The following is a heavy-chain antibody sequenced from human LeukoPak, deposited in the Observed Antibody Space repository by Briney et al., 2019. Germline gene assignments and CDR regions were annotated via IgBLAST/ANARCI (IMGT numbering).Heavy chain of an antibody. CDR1: GYTLTELS. V-gene: IGHV1-46*01. CDR2: IDPSGDDT. Sequence: ASVKVSCKVSGYTLTELSMHWVRQAPGQGLEWMGVIDPSGDDTSYAQNFQGRVTLTSDTSKSTVNMELSSLKSDDTAVYYCARDGLVTTTQIDFWGQGTLVTVSS. D-gene: IGHD2-21*02. J-gene: IGHJ4*02. CDR3: ARDGLVTTTQIDF.